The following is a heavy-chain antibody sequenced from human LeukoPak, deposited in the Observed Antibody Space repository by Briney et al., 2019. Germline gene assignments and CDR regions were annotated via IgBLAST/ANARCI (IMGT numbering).Heavy chain of an antibody. D-gene: IGHD3-22*01. V-gene: IGHV3-30*04. J-gene: IGHJ4*02. Sequence: GRSLRLSCAASRFTFSTYAMHWVRQSPGKGLEWVAVISYDGTNKKHADSVKGRFTISRDNSKNTLYLRMNSLRAEDTAVYYCTRGPGYHDSSYLDYWGQGTLVTVSS. CDR3: TRGPGYHDSSYLDY. CDR2: ISYDGTNK. CDR1: RFTFSTYA.